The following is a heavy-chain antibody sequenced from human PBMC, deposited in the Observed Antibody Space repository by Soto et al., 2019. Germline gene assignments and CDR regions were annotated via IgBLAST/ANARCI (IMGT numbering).Heavy chain of an antibody. CDR2: IYYSGST. J-gene: IGHJ4*02. V-gene: IGHV4-31*02. CDR1: GGSISSGGYY. D-gene: IGHD1-26*01. CDR3: ARDRGSYSYHSTGILDY. Sequence: PSETLSLTCTVSGGSISSGGYYWSWIRQHPGKGLEWIGYIYYSGSTYYNPSLKSRVTISVDTSKNQFSLKLSSVTAADTAVYYCARDRGSYSYHSTGILDYWGQGTLVTVSS.